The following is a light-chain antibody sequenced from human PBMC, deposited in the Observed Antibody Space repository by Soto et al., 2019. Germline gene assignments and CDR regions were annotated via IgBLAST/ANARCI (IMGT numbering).Light chain of an antibody. V-gene: IGKV4-1*01. Sequence: DIVMTQSPDSLAVSLGERATINCKSSQSVLYSSNNKNYLAWYQQKPGQPPKLLIYWASTRESGVPDRFSGSGSGTDFTLTISSLQPEDFATYYCQQSYSTPQWTFGQGTKVDIK. CDR2: WAS. J-gene: IGKJ1*01. CDR1: QSVLYSSNNKNY. CDR3: QQSYSTPQWT.